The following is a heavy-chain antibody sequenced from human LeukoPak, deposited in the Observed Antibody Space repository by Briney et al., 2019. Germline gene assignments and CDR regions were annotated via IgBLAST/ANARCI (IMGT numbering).Heavy chain of an antibody. V-gene: IGHV3-23*01. D-gene: IGHD2-15*01. J-gene: IGHJ6*02. CDR1: GFTFSSYA. Sequence: PGGSLRLSCAASGFTFSSYAMTWVRQAPGKGLEWVSAISGSGGSTYYADSVKGRFTISRDNSKNTLYLQMNSLRAEDTAVYYCAKSPRRDIVARDYYGMDVWGQGTTVTVSS. CDR2: ISGSGGST. CDR3: AKSPRRDIVARDYYGMDV.